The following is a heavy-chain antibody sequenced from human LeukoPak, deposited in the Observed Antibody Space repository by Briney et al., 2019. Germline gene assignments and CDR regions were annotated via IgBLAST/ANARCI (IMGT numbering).Heavy chain of an antibody. CDR1: GFTVSSNY. V-gene: IGHV4-34*01. CDR2: INHSGST. D-gene: IGHD3-10*01. CDR3: ARHHVLLWSGRKSWFDP. J-gene: IGHJ5*02. Sequence: PGGSLRLSCAASGFTVSSNYMSWIRQPPGKGLEWIGEINHSGSTNYNPSLKSRVTISVDTSKNQFSLKLSSVTAADTAVYYCARHHVLLWSGRKSWFDPWGQGTLVTVSS.